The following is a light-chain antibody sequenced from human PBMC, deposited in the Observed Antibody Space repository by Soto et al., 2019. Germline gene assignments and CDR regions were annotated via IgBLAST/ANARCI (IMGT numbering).Light chain of an antibody. CDR3: QQLNTYPLT. V-gene: IGKV1-9*01. CDR2: AAS. CDR1: QGISSY. Sequence: DIQLTQSPSFLSASVADRVTITCRASQGISSYLAWYQQKPGKAPKLLIYAASTLQSGVPSRFSVSGSGTEFTLTIGSLQPEDFATYYYQQLNTYPLTFGGGTKVEIK. J-gene: IGKJ4*01.